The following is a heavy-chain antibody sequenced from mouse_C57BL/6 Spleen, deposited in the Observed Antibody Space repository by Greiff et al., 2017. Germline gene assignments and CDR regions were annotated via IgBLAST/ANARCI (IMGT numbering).Heavy chain of an antibody. V-gene: IGHV1-52*01. CDR1: GYTFTSYW. CDR2: IDPSDSET. J-gene: IGHJ4*01. Sequence: QVQLQQPGAELVRPGSSVKLSCKASGYTFTSYWMHWVKQRPIQGLEWIGNIDPSDSETHYNQKFKDKATLTVDKSSSTAYMQLSSLTSEDSAVYYCATVPPYSNYGGGAMDYWGQGTSVTVSS. CDR3: ATVPPYSNYGGGAMDY. D-gene: IGHD2-5*01.